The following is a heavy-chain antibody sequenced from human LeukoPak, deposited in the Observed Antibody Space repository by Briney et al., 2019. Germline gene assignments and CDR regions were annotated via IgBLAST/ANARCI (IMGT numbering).Heavy chain of an antibody. V-gene: IGHV1-18*04. CDR3: ARDQWELLSQAFDI. J-gene: IGHJ3*02. D-gene: IGHD1-26*01. CDR2: ISAYNGNT. CDR1: GYTFTGYY. Sequence: EASVKVSCKASGYTFTGYYMHWVRQAPGQGLEWMGWISAYNGNTNYAQKLQGRVTMTTDTSTSTAYMELRSLRSDDTAVYYCARDQWELLSQAFDIWGQGTMVTVSS.